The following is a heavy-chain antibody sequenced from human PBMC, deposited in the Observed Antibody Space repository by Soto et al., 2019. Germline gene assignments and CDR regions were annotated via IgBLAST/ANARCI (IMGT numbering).Heavy chain of an antibody. V-gene: IGHV1-69*01. J-gene: IGHJ4*02. CDR3: ASGAGGTITMIVVVEYYFDY. CDR2: IIPIFGTA. Sequence: QVQLVQSGAEVKKPGSSVKVSCKASGGTFSSYAISWVRQAPGQGLEWIGGIIPIFGTANYAQKFQGRVTITADESTSTAYMELSSLRSEETAVYYCASGAGGTITMIVVVEYYFDYWGQGTLVTVSS. CDR1: GGTFSSYA. D-gene: IGHD3-22*01.